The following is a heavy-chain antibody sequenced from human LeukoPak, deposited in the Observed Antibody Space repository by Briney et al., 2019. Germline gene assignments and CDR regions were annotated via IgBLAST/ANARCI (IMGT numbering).Heavy chain of an antibody. D-gene: IGHD3-10*01. V-gene: IGHV1-18*01. Sequence: ASVKVSCKASGYTFTSYGISWVRQAPGQGLEWMGWISVYNGNTNYAQRFQGRVTMTTDTSTNTAYMELRSLRSDDTAVYYSARDRVGITMVRGAYSEFDYWGQGTQITVSS. CDR2: ISVYNGNT. CDR1: GYTFTSYG. J-gene: IGHJ4*02. CDR3: ARDRVGITMVRGAYSEFDY.